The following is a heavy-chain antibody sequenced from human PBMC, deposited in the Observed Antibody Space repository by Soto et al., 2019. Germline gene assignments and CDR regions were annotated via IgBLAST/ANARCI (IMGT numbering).Heavy chain of an antibody. CDR1: GFTFSSYA. V-gene: IGHV3-23*01. J-gene: IGHJ4*02. D-gene: IGHD5-18*01. CDR2: ISGSGGNT. CDR3: AKDALIGYTYAYNY. Sequence: GGSLRLSCEASGFTFSSYAMSWVRQAPGKGLEGGSFISGSGGNTYYADSVKGRFAISRDNSKNTLFLQMNSLRAEDTAIYYCAKDALIGYTYAYNYWGRGTLVTVSS.